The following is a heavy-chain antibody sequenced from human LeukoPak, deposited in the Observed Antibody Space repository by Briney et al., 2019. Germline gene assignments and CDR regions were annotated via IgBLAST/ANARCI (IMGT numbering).Heavy chain of an antibody. Sequence: ASVKVSCKASGYTFTSYYIHWVRQAPGQGLEWMGMIYPSDGSTSYAQKFQGRVTVTRDTSTSTVHMELSGLRSEDTAVYYCARDQEAFDYWGQGTLVTVSS. CDR3: ARDQEAFDY. CDR1: GYTFTSYY. V-gene: IGHV1-46*01. CDR2: IYPSDGST. J-gene: IGHJ4*02.